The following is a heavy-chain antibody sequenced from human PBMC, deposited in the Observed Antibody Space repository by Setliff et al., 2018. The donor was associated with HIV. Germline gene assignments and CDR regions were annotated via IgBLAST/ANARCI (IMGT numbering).Heavy chain of an antibody. CDR2: INYSWRT. CDR1: GASVGSGSHY. J-gene: IGHJ4*02. Sequence: SETLSLTCTVSGASVGSGSHYWSWLRQPPGKGLEYIGYINYSWRTTYNPSLKSRVSMSIDTSKNQFSLRLSSVTAADTAVYYCARDPPGHGDSNDYWGQGTLVTVSS. CDR3: ARDPPGHGDSNDY. D-gene: IGHD4-17*01. V-gene: IGHV4-61*01.